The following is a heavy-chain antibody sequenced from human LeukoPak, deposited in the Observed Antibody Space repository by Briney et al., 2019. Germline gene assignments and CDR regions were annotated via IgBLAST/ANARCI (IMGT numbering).Heavy chain of an antibody. D-gene: IGHD2-21*01. Sequence: SETLSLTCTVSGGSISSSSYYWGWIRQPPGKGLEWIGSISYSGSTFYNPSLKSRVTISVDTSRSQFSLRLTSVTAADTAVYYCARDSRAYCGGDCYGGWFDPWGQGTLVTVSS. V-gene: IGHV4-39*07. CDR2: ISYSGST. J-gene: IGHJ5*02. CDR1: GGSISSSSYY. CDR3: ARDSRAYCGGDCYGGWFDP.